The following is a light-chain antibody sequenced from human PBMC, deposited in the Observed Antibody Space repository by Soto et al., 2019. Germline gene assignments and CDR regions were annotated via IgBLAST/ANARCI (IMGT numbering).Light chain of an antibody. CDR1: QSVSSY. CDR3: QQRSNWPQYT. CDR2: DAS. Sequence: EIVLTQSLATLSLSPGERATLSCRASQSVSSYLAWYQQKPGQAPRLLIYDASNRATGIPARFSGSGSGTDFTLTISSLEPEDFAVYYCQQRSNWPQYTFGQGTKLEIK. J-gene: IGKJ2*01. V-gene: IGKV3-11*01.